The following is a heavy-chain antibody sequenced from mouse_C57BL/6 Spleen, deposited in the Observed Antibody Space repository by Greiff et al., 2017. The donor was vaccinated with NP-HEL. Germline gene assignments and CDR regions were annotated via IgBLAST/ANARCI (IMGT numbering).Heavy chain of an antibody. J-gene: IGHJ3*01. D-gene: IGHD2-4*01. CDR2: ISSGSSSI. CDR1: GFTFSDYG. CDR3: ARGDDYDQFAY. V-gene: IGHV5-17*01. Sequence: EVKLMESGGGLVKPGGSLKLSCAASGFTFSDYGMHWVRQAPEKGLEWIAYISSGSSSIYYADTVKGRFTISRDNAKNTLFLQMTSLRSEDTAVYYCARGDDYDQFAYWGQGTLVTVSA.